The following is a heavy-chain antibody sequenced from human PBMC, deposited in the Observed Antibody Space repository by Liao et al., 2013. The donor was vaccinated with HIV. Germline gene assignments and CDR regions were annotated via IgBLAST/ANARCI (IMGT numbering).Heavy chain of an antibody. V-gene: IGHV4-34*01. CDR3: ARDQGNSPADIDTFDI. CDR2: INHSGIT. D-gene: IGHD1-7*01. CDR1: GGSFIGYY. J-gene: IGHJ3*02. Sequence: QVQLQQWGAGLLKPSETLSLTCGVHGGSFIGYYWSWIRQPPGKGLEWIGDINHSGITNYNPSLKSRVTISVDTSKNQFSLKLTSVTAADTALYYCARDQGNSPADIDTFDIWGQGTMVTVSS.